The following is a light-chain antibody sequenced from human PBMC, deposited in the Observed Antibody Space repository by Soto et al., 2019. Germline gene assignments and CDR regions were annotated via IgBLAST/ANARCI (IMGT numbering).Light chain of an antibody. J-gene: IGKJ4*01. CDR3: QQTYTTLS. CDR2: TAS. V-gene: IGKV1-39*01. CDR1: QSINTY. Sequence: DIQVTQSPSSLSASVGDRVTITCRASQSINTYLNWYQQKPGKAPKLLIYTASNLQSGVPSRFRGSGSGTDCTLTISGREPEDFATYYCQQTYTTLSFGGGTKVEI.